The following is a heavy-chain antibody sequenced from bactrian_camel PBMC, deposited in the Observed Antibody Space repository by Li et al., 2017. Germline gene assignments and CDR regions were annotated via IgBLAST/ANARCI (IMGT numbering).Heavy chain of an antibody. D-gene: IGHD7*01. CDR2: IDTEGST. CDR3: AARLYGSNWCQSGDYND. CDR1: SSISRGNC. V-gene: IGHV3S53*01. J-gene: IGHJ4*01. Sequence: QLVESGGGSVQAGGSLRLSCAASSSISRGNCVGWFRRAPGKEREGVARIDTEGSTAYADSVKGRFTISKDNAKNTLYLQMNSLKPEDTATYYCAARLYGSNWCQSGDYNDWGQGTQVTVS.